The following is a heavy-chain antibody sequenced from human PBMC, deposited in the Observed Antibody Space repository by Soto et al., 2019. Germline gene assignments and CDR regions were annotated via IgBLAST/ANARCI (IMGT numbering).Heavy chain of an antibody. J-gene: IGHJ4*02. CDR1: GFTFSNYA. V-gene: IGHV3-23*01. CDR2: ISGSGGST. CDR3: ERRRSSWYFDY. Sequence: EVQLLESGGGLVQPGGSLRLSCAASGFTFSNYAMNWVRQAPGKGLEWVSVISGSGGSTYYADSVKGRFTISRDNSKNTLYLQMNSLRTEDTAVYYCERRRSSWYFDYWGQGTLVTVSS. D-gene: IGHD6-13*01.